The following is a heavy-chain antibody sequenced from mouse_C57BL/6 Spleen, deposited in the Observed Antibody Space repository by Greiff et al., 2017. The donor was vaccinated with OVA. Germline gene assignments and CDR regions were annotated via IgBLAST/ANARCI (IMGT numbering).Heavy chain of an antibody. CDR3: ARSYYGNSGFAY. D-gene: IGHD2-10*01. J-gene: IGHJ3*01. CDR1: GYTFTSYW. V-gene: IGHV1-55*01. CDR2: IYPGSGST. Sequence: QVQLKQPGAELVKPGASVKMSCKASGYTFTSYWITWVKQRPGQGLEWIGDIYPGSGSTNYNEKFKSKATLTVDTSSSTAYMQLSSLTSEDSAVYYCARSYYGNSGFAYWGQGTLGTVSA.